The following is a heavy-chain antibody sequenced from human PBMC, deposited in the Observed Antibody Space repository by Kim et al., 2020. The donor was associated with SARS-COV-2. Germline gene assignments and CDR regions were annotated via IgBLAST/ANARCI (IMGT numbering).Heavy chain of an antibody. V-gene: IGHV3-21*01. CDR3: ARDSLGTVTNLPDY. J-gene: IGHJ4*02. CDR1: GFTLSSYN. CDR2: ISGSSSYI. Sequence: GGSLRLSCAASGFTLSSYNMNWVRQAPGKGLEWVSYISGSSSYIYYADSVKGRFTISRDNAKNSLYLQMNSLRAEDTAVYYCARDSLGTVTNLPDYWGQGTLVTVSS. D-gene: IGHD4-17*01.